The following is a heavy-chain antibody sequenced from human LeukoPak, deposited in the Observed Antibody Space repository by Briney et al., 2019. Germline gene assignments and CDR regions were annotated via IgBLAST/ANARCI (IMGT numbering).Heavy chain of an antibody. CDR3: AKLGDSGSYVGSAFDI. J-gene: IGHJ3*02. D-gene: IGHD1-26*01. CDR1: GFTFDDYA. CDR2: ISWNSGSI. V-gene: IGHV3-9*03. Sequence: GGSLRLSCAASGFTFDDYAMHWVRQSPGKGLEWASGISWNSGSIGYADSVKGRFTISRDNAENPLYLQMNSLRAEDMALYYCAKLGDSGSYVGSAFDIWGQGTMVTVSS.